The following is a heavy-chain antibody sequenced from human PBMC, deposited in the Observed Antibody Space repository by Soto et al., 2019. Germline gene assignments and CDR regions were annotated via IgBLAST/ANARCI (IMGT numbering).Heavy chain of an antibody. CDR3: AGMLYAIPDNGFGP. V-gene: IGHV1-69*02. J-gene: IGHJ5*02. CDR2: IIPILGIA. D-gene: IGHD2-8*01. Sequence: QVQLVQSGPEVKKPGSSVKVSCKDSGGTFSSYTISWVRQAPGQGLEWMGRIIPILGIANYAQKFQGRVTITADKSTSTAYMELSSLRSEDTAVYYCAGMLYAIPDNGFGPWGQGTLVTVSS. CDR1: GGTFSSYT.